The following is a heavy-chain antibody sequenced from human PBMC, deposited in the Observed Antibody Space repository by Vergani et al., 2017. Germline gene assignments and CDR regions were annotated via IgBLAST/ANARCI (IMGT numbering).Heavy chain of an antibody. CDR1: GYTLTELS. D-gene: IGHD3-10*01. J-gene: IGHJ3*02. CDR3: ATEPIRITXVRGVIIRGGLHDAFDI. V-gene: IGHV1-24*01. CDR2: FDPEDGET. Sequence: QVQLVQSGAEVKKPGASVKVSCKVSGYTLTELSMHWVRQAPGKGLEWMGGFDPEDGETIYAQKFQGRVTMTEDTSTDTAYMELSSLRSEDTAVYYCATEPIRITXVRGVIIRGGLHDAFDIWGQGTMVTVSS.